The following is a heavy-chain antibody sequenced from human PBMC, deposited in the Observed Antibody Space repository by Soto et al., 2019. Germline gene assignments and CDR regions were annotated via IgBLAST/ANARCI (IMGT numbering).Heavy chain of an antibody. CDR2: LSSNAYYT. J-gene: IGHJ5*02. CDR3: AREAAKGISSSDWFDP. CDR1: GFTFSSHT. D-gene: IGHD6-6*01. V-gene: IGHV3-21*01. Sequence: PGGSLRLSCAASGFTFSSHTMNWVRQAPGKGLEWVSSLSSNAYYTYYADSVRGRFTISRDNAKNSLYLQMSNLRAEDTAVYYCAREAAKGISSSDWFDPWGQGTLVTVSS.